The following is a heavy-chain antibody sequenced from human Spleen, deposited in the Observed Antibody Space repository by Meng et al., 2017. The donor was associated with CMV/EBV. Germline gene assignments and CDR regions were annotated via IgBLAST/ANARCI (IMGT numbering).Heavy chain of an antibody. D-gene: IGHD3-3*01. CDR1: GYSINSDYY. J-gene: IGHJ5*02. CDR3: ARDRARSISIFGVVIGEFDP. Sequence: GSLRLSCTVSGYSINSDYYWGWIRQPPGKGLEWIGSISHSGTTYYNPSLKSRVTISVHMSKNQFSLKLSSVTAADTAVYYFARDRARSISIFGVVIGEFDPWGQGTLVTVSS. CDR2: ISHSGTT. V-gene: IGHV4-38-2*02.